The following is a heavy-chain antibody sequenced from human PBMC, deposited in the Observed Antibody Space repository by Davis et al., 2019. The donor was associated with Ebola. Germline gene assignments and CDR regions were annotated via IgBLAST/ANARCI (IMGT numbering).Heavy chain of an antibody. J-gene: IGHJ6*02. Sequence: GGSLRLSCAASGFTFADYGMSWVRQVQGRGLEWLSGINWNGDSTGYADSVKGRLTISRDNAKNSLYLQMDSLTAEDTAIYYCVKVMVAGPYYAMDVWGQGTTVTVSS. V-gene: IGHV3-20*04. CDR2: INWNGDST. CDR3: VKVMVAGPYYAMDV. D-gene: IGHD2-8*01. CDR1: GFTFADYG.